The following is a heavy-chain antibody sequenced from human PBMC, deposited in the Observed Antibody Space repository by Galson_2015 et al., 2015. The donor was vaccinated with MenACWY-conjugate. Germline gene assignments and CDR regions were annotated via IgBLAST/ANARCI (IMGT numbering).Heavy chain of an antibody. V-gene: IGHV3-7*03. CDR3: ARDLGFYCSRNDCYSPY. D-gene: IGHD2-2*01. CDR1: GFTFNNYW. CDR2: IKQDGSEK. Sequence: SLRLSCAASGFTFNNYWMSLVRHVPGKGPEWVANIKQDGSEKYYVDSVRGRFTISRDNAKSSLFLQMNSLRAEDTAVYYCARDLGFYCSRNDCYSPYWGQGTLVTVSS. J-gene: IGHJ4*02.